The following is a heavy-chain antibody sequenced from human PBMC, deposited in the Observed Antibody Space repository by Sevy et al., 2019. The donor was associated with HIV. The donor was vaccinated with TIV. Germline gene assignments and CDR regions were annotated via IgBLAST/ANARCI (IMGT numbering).Heavy chain of an antibody. Sequence: SETLSLTCSVSGASASSANDFWTWIRQPPGKGLEWIGNIYYFGSTNYNPSLKSRVTISLDMSKTQFSLKLSSVTAADTAVYYCARDQYYGISTDIYAMDVWGQGTTVTVSS. CDR1: GASASSANDF. V-gene: IGHV4-61*01. J-gene: IGHJ6*02. CDR3: ARDQYYGISTDIYAMDV. CDR2: IYYFGST. D-gene: IGHD3-9*01.